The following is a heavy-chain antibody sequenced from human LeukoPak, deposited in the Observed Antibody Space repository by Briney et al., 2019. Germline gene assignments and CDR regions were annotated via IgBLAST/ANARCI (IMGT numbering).Heavy chain of an antibody. J-gene: IGHJ6*02. V-gene: IGHV4-59*01. Sequence: SETLSLTCTVSGLSISSYYWSWIRQPPGKGLEWIGYIYYSGSTNYNPSLKSRVTISVDTSKNQFSLKLSSVTAADTAVYYCAREFGGGMDVWGQGTTVTVSS. D-gene: IGHD3-10*01. CDR2: IYYSGST. CDR3: AREFGGGMDV. CDR1: GLSISSYY.